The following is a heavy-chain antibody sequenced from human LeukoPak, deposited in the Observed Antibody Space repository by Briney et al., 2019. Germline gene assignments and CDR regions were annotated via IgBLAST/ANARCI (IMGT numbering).Heavy chain of an antibody. CDR2: INPNSGGT. Sequence: ASVKVSCKASGYTFTGYYMHWVRQAPGQGLEWMGWINPNSGGTNYAQKFQGRVTMTRDTSISTAYMELSRLRSDDTAVYYCARGGYCSSTSCYEVDYWGQGTLVTGSS. CDR3: ARGGYCSSTSCYEVDY. D-gene: IGHD2-2*01. V-gene: IGHV1-2*02. CDR1: GYTFTGYY. J-gene: IGHJ4*02.